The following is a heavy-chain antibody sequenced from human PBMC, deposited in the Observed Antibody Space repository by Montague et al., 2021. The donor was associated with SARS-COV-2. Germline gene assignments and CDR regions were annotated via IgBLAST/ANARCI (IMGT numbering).Heavy chain of an antibody. V-gene: IGHV4-39*01. D-gene: IGHD3-9*01. J-gene: IGHJ4*02. CDR1: GGSISSNSYY. CDR3: ARMTLLRYFDWLSHGGYFDY. CDR2: IYYSGST. Sequence: SETRSLTCTVSGGSISSNSYYWAWIRQPPGKGLEWIGSIYYSGSTYYNPSLKSRVTISVDTSKNQFSLKLSSVTAADTAVYYCARMTLLRYFDWLSHGGYFDYWGQGTLVTVSS.